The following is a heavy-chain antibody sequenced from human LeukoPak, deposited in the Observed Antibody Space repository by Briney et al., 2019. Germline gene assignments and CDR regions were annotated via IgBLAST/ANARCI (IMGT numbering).Heavy chain of an antibody. CDR3: ARGSEYYFDY. V-gene: IGHV1-2*02. J-gene: IGHJ4*02. Sequence: ASVKVSCKASGYTFIGYYIHWVRQASGQGLEWMGWINPKIGETKNAQKFQGRVTMTRDTSISTAYMEVSRLRSDDTAVYFCARGSEYYFDYWGQGTLITVSS. CDR1: GYTFIGYY. CDR2: INPKIGET.